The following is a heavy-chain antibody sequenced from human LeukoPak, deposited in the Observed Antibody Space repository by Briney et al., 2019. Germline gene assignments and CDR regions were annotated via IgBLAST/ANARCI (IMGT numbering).Heavy chain of an antibody. CDR1: GFTFSSYS. CDR3: AKDGGAPRRFRVVYYYYMDV. D-gene: IGHD2-15*01. Sequence: GGSLRLSCAASGFTFSSYSMNWVRQAPGKGLEWVSSISSSSSYIYYADSVKGRFTISRDNAKNSLYLQMNSLRAEDTAVYYCAKDGGAPRRFRVVYYYYMDVWGKGTTVTVSS. V-gene: IGHV3-21*04. CDR2: ISSSSSYI. J-gene: IGHJ6*03.